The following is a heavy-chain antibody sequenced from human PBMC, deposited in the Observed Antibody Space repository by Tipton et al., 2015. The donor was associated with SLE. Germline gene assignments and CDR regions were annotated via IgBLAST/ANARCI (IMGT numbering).Heavy chain of an antibody. Sequence: SLRLSCAASGFTFDDYAMHWVRQAPGKGLEWVSGISWNSGSIGYVDSVKGRFTISRDNSKNTLYLQMNSLRAEDTAVYYCAKGRERSYQGIAARPSYFQHWGQGTLVTVSS. D-gene: IGHD6-6*01. CDR2: ISWNSGSI. V-gene: IGHV3-9*01. CDR3: AKGRERSYQGIAARPSYFQH. CDR1: GFTFDDYA. J-gene: IGHJ1*01.